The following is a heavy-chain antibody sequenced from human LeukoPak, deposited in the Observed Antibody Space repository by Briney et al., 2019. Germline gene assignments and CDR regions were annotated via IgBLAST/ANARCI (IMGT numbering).Heavy chain of an antibody. CDR3: ASFSGSGSYYNGYGFDY. CDR1: GFTLSSYE. Sequence: GGSLRLSCAASGFTLSSYEMNWVRQAPGKGLEWVAVISYDGSNKYYADSVKGRFTISRDNSKNTLYLQMNSLRAEDTAVYYCASFSGSGSYYNGYGFDYWGQGTLVTVSS. D-gene: IGHD3-10*01. V-gene: IGHV3-30*04. J-gene: IGHJ4*02. CDR2: ISYDGSNK.